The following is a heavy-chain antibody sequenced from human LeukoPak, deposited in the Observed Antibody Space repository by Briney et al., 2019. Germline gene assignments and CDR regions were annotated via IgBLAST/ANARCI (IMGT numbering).Heavy chain of an antibody. V-gene: IGHV4-38-2*02. Sequence: KTSETLSLTCVVSGYSISGGYYWGWIRQPPGEGLEWIGSVYHSGTTDYNPSLKSRVTMSLDTSRNQFSLKLSSVTAADTAVYYCARDGYTKVGRYYYYYYMDVWGKGTTVTVSS. J-gene: IGHJ6*03. D-gene: IGHD5-18*01. CDR3: ARDGYTKVGRYYYYYYMDV. CDR1: GYSISGGYY. CDR2: VYHSGTT.